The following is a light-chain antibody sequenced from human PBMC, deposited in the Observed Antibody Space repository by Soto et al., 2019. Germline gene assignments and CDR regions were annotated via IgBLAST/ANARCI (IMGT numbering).Light chain of an antibody. J-gene: IGLJ3*02. CDR2: QVN. CDR3: SSLTSCNTCV. V-gene: IGLV2-14*01. Sequence: QSALTQPASVSGSPGQSITISCTGTNSDVGGYDYVSWYQHYPGKAPKLLIYQVNNRPSGVSSRFSGSSSGNTASLTFSGLQAEDEAHYYSSSLTSCNTCVFGGGTKHTVL. CDR1: NSDVGGYDY.